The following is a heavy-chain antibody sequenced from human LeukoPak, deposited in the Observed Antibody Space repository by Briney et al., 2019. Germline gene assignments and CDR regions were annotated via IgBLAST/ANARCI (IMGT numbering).Heavy chain of an antibody. CDR2: INPRGST. CDR1: GGSFSGYY. J-gene: IGHJ4*02. D-gene: IGHD5-24*01. Sequence: PSETLSLTCGVYGGSFSGYYWSWIRQPPGKGLEWIGEINPRGSTNYNASLKSRVTLSADTSKNQFYLTLSSVNGAETAVYYCARRRLGYYFDYWGQGTLVTVSS. CDR3: ARRRLGYYFDY. V-gene: IGHV4-34*01.